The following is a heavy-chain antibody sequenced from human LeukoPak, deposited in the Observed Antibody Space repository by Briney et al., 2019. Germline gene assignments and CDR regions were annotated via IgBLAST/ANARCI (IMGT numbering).Heavy chain of an antibody. D-gene: IGHD3-10*01. CDR1: GYTLTELS. V-gene: IGHV1-24*01. Sequence: ASVKVSCKVSGYTLTELSMHWVRQAPGKGLEWMGGFDPEDGETIYAQKFQGRVTMTEDTSTDTAYMALSSLTSEDTAVYYCATDRPHGVFRDYYYYGMDVWGQGTTVTVSS. J-gene: IGHJ6*02. CDR2: FDPEDGET. CDR3: ATDRPHGVFRDYYYYGMDV.